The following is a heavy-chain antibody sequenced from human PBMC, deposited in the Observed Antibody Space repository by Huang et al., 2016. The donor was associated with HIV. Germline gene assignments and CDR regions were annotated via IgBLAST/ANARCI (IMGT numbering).Heavy chain of an antibody. CDR1: GFTVGNSY. CDR2: MPSGGNT. Sequence: LVESGGGFVQPGGSLRLSCLFSGFTVGNSYMSWVRQAPGEGLEWVAGMPSGGNTYYVNSVRGRVTVSRDFSNNTVYLQMNSLRVDDTAVYFCARDRRRATGNFYGMDVWGLGITVTVSS. J-gene: IGHJ6*02. CDR3: ARDRRRATGNFYGMDV. V-gene: IGHV3-53*01. D-gene: IGHD3-3*01.